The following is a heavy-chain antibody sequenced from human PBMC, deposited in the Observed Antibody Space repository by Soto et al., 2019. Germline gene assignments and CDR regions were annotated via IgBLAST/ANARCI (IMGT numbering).Heavy chain of an antibody. J-gene: IGHJ6*02. CDR3: ATKDDHKDDQPYYYGMDI. CDR1: GYTSSSYG. CDR2: ISVFNGDT. V-gene: IGHV1-18*01. D-gene: IGHD3-16*01. Sequence: QVQLLQSGGEVKTPGVSLKVSCKAIGYTSSSYGINWVRQAPGQGLEWMGWISVFNGDTKYAQKFQGRVAITKDPGTSTAHMELRSLRSDDAAVYFCATKDDHKDDQPYYYGMDIWGQGTTVTVSS.